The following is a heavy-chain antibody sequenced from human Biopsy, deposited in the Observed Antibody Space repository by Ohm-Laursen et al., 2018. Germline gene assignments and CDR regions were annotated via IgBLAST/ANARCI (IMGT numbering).Heavy chain of an antibody. D-gene: IGHD6-19*01. V-gene: IGHV4-59*08. Sequence: TLSLTCTVSSGSISSYYWSWIRQPPGKGLEWFGYISYSGNTNYNPSLKSRDTMSVDTSKNQFSLKVYSLTAADTAIYYCATTTMDTSGWYGNYFDSWGQGALVTVSS. J-gene: IGHJ4*02. CDR2: ISYSGNT. CDR1: SGSISSYY. CDR3: ATTTMDTSGWYGNYFDS.